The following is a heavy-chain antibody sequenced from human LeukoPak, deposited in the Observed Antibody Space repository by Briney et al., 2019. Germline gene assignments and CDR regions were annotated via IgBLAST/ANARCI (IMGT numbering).Heavy chain of an antibody. D-gene: IGHD6-13*01. J-gene: IGHJ4*02. Sequence: PSETLSLTCTVSGGSISSCYWSWIRQPPGKGLEWIGYIYYSGSTNYNPSLKSRVTISEDTSKNQFSLKLRFVTAADTAVYYCARDLGAAAGTGSFDYWGQGTLVTVSS. V-gene: IGHV4-59*01. CDR3: ARDLGAAAGTGSFDY. CDR1: GGSISSCY. CDR2: IYYSGST.